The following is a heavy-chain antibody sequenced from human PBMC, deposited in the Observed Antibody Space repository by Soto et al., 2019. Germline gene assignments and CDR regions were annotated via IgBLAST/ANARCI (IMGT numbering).Heavy chain of an antibody. Sequence: GGSLRLSCEASGFTFSTYSMTWVRQAPGKGLEWVSTIKDRGNSTHYADSVRGRFAISRDNSKNTLFLQMNSLRAEDTAVYYCARVKAQILSSGWYGGDDIWGQGTMVTVSS. V-gene: IGHV3-23*01. J-gene: IGHJ3*02. D-gene: IGHD6-19*01. CDR3: ARVKAQILSSGWYGGDDI. CDR2: IKDRGNST. CDR1: GFTFSTYS.